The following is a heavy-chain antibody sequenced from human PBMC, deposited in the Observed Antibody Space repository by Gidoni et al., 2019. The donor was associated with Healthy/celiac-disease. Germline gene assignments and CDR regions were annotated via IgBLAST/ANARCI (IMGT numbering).Heavy chain of an antibody. CDR3: ARGEVTLVGASWFDP. V-gene: IGHV4-59*01. CDR2: IYYSGST. Sequence: QVQLQESGPGLVKPSETLSLTCTVSGGSISSYYWSWIRQPPGKGLAGIGYIYYSGSTNYNPSLKSRVTISVDTSKNQFSLKLSSVTAADTAVYYCARGEVTLVGASWFDPWGQGTLVTVSS. D-gene: IGHD1-26*01. CDR1: GGSISSYY. J-gene: IGHJ5*02.